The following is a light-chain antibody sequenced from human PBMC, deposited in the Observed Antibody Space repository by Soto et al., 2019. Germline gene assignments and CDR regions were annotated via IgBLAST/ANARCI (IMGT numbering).Light chain of an antibody. CDR1: QDISNY. Sequence: DIQMTQSPSSLSASVGDRVTITCQASQDISNYLNWYQHKPGKAPKLLIYDASNLETEVTSRLSRSRSATDFTFTISSLQPEDIATYYCQQYDNLLSITFGQGTRLEIK. CDR3: QQYDNLLSIT. CDR2: DAS. V-gene: IGKV1-33*01. J-gene: IGKJ5*01.